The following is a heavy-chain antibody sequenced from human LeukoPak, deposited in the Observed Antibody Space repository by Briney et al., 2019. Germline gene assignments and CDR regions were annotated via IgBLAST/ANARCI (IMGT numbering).Heavy chain of an antibody. D-gene: IGHD6-6*01. J-gene: IGHJ4*02. CDR2: IYYSGST. V-gene: IGHV4-31*03. CDR3: ARHRIAARILDY. CDR1: GGSISSGGYY. Sequence: PSQTLSLTCTVSGGSISSGGYYWSWIRQHPGKGLEWIGYIYYSGSTNYNPSLKSRVTISVDTSKNQFSLKLSSVTAADTAVYYCARHRIAARILDYWGQGTLVTVSS.